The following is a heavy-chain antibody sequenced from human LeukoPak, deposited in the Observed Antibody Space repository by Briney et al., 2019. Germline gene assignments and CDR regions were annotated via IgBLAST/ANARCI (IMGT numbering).Heavy chain of an antibody. J-gene: IGHJ4*02. V-gene: IGHV1-2*02. D-gene: IGHD2-8*01. CDR1: GYTFTGYF. CDR2: INPNSGVT. Sequence: GASVTVSCKASGYTFTGYFMHWVRQAPGQGLEWMGWINPNSGVTMNAQKFQGRVTMTRDTSISTAYMDLTSLRSDGTAVYYCARGYCTNGLCYIFDYWGQGALVTVSS. CDR3: ARGYCTNGLCYIFDY.